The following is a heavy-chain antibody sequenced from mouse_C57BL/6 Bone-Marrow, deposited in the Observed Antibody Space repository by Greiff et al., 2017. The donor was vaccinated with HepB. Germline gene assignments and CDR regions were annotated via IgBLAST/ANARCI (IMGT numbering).Heavy chain of an antibody. CDR3: ARKGFYYGSSYGYFDV. J-gene: IGHJ1*03. CDR1: GYTFTDYY. Sequence: QVQLQQSGAELVRPGASVKLSCKASGYTFTDYYINWVKQRPGQGLEWIARIYPGSGNTYYNEKFKGNATLTAEKSSSTAYMQLSSLTSEDSAVYFCARKGFYYGSSYGYFDVWGTGTTVTVSS. V-gene: IGHV1-76*01. D-gene: IGHD1-1*01. CDR2: IYPGSGNT.